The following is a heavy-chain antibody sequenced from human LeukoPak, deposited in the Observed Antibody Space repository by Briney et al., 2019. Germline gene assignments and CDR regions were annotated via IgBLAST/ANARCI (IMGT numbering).Heavy chain of an antibody. Sequence: PSETLCLTCAVSGVSIRGSSFYWGWVRPAPGKGLEWVGRLSHIGRTYSSPSLKSRVSISEDTSKNQFFLKPKSGAAADTAVYYCAGQEGDIIQLILFDLWGQGTLVTVSS. CDR2: LSHIGRT. CDR3: AGQEGDIIQLILFDL. CDR1: GVSIRGSSFY. V-gene: IGHV4-39*01. D-gene: IGHD2-8*01. J-gene: IGHJ5*02.